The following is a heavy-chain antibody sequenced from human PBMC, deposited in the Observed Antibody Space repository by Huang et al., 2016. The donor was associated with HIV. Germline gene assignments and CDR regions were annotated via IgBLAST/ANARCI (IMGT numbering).Heavy chain of an antibody. CDR2: ISYDGSYQ. Sequence: QVQLVESGGGVVQPGRSLRLSCAASGFTFSNYGVHWVRQAPGKGLEWVAAISYDGSYQYYSDSVEGRFTSSRDDSQNTLYLQMSSLRAEDTAVYFCAKDREDSAYQLDYWGQGTRVTVSS. J-gene: IGHJ4*02. V-gene: IGHV3-30*18. CDR3: AKDREDSAYQLDY. D-gene: IGHD5-12*01. CDR1: GFTFSNYG.